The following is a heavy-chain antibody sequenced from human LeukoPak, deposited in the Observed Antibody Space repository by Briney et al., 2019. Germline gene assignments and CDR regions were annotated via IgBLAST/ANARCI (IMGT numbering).Heavy chain of an antibody. J-gene: IGHJ1*01. V-gene: IGHV3-23*01. CDR3: AKDNSPYSNSGLQFFQH. CDR1: GFTFSSYW. CDR2: ISDSGGST. Sequence: PGGSLRLSCAASGFTFSSYWMSWVRQAPGKGLEWVSIISDSGGSTYYADSVKGRFTISRDNSKNTPYLQMNSLRAEDTAVYYCAKDNSPYSNSGLQFFQHWGQGTLVTVSS. D-gene: IGHD6-13*01.